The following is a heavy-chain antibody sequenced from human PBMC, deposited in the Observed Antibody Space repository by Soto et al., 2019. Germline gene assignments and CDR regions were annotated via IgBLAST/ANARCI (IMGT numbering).Heavy chain of an antibody. D-gene: IGHD2-2*01. V-gene: IGHV1-46*01. Sequence: ASVKVSCKASGYTFISYYVHWLRQAPGLGLEWMRMINPRGGDTKSAQKFQGRVTMTRDTSTTTVYMELSSLRFEDTAVYYCARGLPSSSRQGWCDPWGQGTLVTVSS. CDR1: GYTFISYY. CDR2: INPRGGDT. J-gene: IGHJ5*02. CDR3: ARGLPSSSRQGWCDP.